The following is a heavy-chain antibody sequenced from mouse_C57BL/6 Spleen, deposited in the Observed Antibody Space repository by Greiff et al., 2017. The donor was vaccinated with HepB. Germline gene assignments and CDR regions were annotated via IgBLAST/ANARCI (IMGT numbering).Heavy chain of an antibody. Sequence: QVQLQQSGPELVKPGASVKISCKASGYAFSSSWMNWVKQRPGKGLEWIGRIYPGDGDTNYNGKFKGKATLTADKSSSTAYMQLSSLPSEDSAVYFCARQYYGNYYYFDYWGQGTTPTVSS. CDR1: GYAFSSSW. CDR3: ARQYYGNYYYFDY. V-gene: IGHV1-82*01. D-gene: IGHD2-1*01. CDR2: IYPGDGDT. J-gene: IGHJ2*01.